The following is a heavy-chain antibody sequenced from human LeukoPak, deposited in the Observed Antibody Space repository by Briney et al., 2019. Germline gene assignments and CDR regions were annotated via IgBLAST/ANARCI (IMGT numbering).Heavy chain of an antibody. V-gene: IGHV3-74*03. J-gene: IGHJ5*02. CDR2: SKYDGSTA. CDR3: AKSDWFDP. CDR1: GFTLKNYW. Sequence: GGSLRLSCETSGFTLKNYWMSWLRRAPGKGLEWVSRSKYDGSTAMYTESVKGRFTISRDNARGTLYLQMNSLRVDDTAVYYCAKSDWFDPCGRGILVTVSS.